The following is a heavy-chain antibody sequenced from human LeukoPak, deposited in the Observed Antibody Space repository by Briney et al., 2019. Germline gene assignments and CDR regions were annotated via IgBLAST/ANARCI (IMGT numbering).Heavy chain of an antibody. CDR3: ARSIPYGTTWYGRSDY. J-gene: IGHJ4*02. D-gene: IGHD6-13*01. Sequence: GGSLRLSCAASGFPFSSYSMTWVRQAPGKGLEWVANIKPDGTTKFYVDSVKGRFTISRDNALNSLYPQMNSLRAEDTAIYYCARSIPYGTTWYGRSDYWGQGTLVTVSS. V-gene: IGHV3-7*03. CDR1: GFPFSSYS. CDR2: IKPDGTTK.